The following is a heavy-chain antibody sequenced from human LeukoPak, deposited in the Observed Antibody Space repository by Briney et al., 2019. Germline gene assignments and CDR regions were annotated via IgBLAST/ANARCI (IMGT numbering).Heavy chain of an antibody. CDR3: ARGDPAGTFDY. CDR2: INPNSGGT. CDR1: GYTFTSYA. V-gene: IGHV1-2*02. D-gene: IGHD6-13*01. Sequence: GASVKVSCKASGYTFTSYAMNWVRQAPGQGLEWMGWINPNSGGTNYAQKFQGRVTMTRDTSISTAYMELSRLRFDDTAVYYCARGDPAGTFDYWGQGTLVTVSS. J-gene: IGHJ4*02.